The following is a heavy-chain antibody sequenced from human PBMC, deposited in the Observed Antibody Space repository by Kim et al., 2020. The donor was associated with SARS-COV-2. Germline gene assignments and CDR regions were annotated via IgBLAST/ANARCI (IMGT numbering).Heavy chain of an antibody. CDR3: ARAVPGIGCLDSWGQGTLVIVSSGESSQPLPWFCDNYSYYGLDV. CDR1: GDSVSSNSAV. V-gene: IGHV6-1*01. CDR2: TYHKSNWHN. J-gene: IGHJ6*02. Sequence: SQTLSLTCAISGDSVSSNSAVWNWIRQSPSRGLEWLGRTYHKSNWHNDYAVSVRGRITINPDISKNQFSLQLNSVTPEDMALYYCARAVPGIGCLDSWGQGTLVIVSSGESSQPLPWFCDNYSYYGLDVWGQGTTVTVSS. D-gene: IGHD1-1*01.